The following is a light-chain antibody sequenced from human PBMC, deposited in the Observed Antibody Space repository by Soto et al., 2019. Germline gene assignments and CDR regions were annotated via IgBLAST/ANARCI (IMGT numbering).Light chain of an antibody. CDR3: SSYTSSTTVV. Sequence: QSALTQPASVSGSPGQSITISCTGTSSDIGAYNSVSWYQQHPGEVPKLMIYDVSNRPSGVSNRLSGSKSGNTASLTISGLQAEDEADYYCSSYTSSTTVVFGGGTKLTVL. V-gene: IGLV2-14*01. J-gene: IGLJ2*01. CDR2: DVS. CDR1: SSDIGAYNS.